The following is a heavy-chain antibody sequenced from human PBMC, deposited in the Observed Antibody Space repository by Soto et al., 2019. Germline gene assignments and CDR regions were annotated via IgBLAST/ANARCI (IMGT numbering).Heavy chain of an antibody. D-gene: IGHD5-18*01. J-gene: IGHJ3*01. CDR3: HGYGDRGHLPLFTAPSASDLV. CDR2: IYSGGST. V-gene: IGHV3-53*01. Sequence: GGSLRLSCVASGFSLSDHFMDWVRQAPGKGLEWVSVIYSGGSTYYADSVKGRFTISRDNSKNTLHLQMNSLRAEDTAVYYCHGYGDRGHLPLFTAPSASDLVWG. CDR1: GFSLSDHF.